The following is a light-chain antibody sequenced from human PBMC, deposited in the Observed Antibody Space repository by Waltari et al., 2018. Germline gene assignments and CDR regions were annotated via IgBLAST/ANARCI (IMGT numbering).Light chain of an antibody. J-gene: IGLJ2*01. V-gene: IGLV1-40*01. CDR1: SSNIGAGYG. CDR2: GNS. CDR3: QSYDSSLSGVV. Sequence: QSVLTQPPSVSGAPGQRVTISCTGISSNIGAGYGVHWYQQLPGTAPKLLIYGNSNRPSGVPDRFSGSKSGTSASLAITGLQAEDGADYYCQSYDSSLSGVVFGGGTKLTVL.